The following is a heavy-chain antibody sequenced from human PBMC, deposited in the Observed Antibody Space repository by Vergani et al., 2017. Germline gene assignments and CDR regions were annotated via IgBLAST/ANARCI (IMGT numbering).Heavy chain of an antibody. D-gene: IGHD3-3*01. CDR3: AKGPFTIFGVVIPRAEYFQH. V-gene: IGHV3-30*02. CDR2: IWYDGSNK. Sequence: QVQLVESGGGVVQPGGSLRLSCAASGFTFSSYGMHWVRQAPGKGLEWVAVIWYDGSNKYYADSVKGRFTISRDNSKNTLYLPMNSLRAEDTAVYYCAKGPFTIFGVVIPRAEYFQHWGQGTLVTVSS. J-gene: IGHJ1*01. CDR1: GFTFSSYG.